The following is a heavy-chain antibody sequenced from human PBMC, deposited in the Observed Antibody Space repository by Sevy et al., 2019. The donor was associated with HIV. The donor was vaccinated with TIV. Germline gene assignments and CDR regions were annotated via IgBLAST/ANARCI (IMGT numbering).Heavy chain of an antibody. CDR3: ARDPVAPNPAGMDV. D-gene: IGHD5-12*01. CDR2: INPNRGDT. J-gene: IGHJ6*02. CDR1: GYTFTDYY. V-gene: IGHV1-2*06. Sequence: ASVKVSCKASGYTFTDYYMHWVRQAPGQGLEWMGRINPNRGDTNFVQKFQGRVTMTRDTSISTAYMELSRLTSDDTAVYYCARDPVAPNPAGMDVWGQGTTVTVSS.